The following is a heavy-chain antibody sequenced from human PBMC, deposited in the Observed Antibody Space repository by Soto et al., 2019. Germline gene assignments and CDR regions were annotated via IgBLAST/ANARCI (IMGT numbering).Heavy chain of an antibody. Sequence: GASVKVSCKASGGTFSSYAISWVRQAPGQGLEWMGGIIPIFGTANYAQKFQGRVTITADESTSTAYMELSSLRSEDTAEYYCTGLTRVTTFDYWGQGTLVTVSS. CDR3: TGLTRVTTFDY. J-gene: IGHJ4*02. CDR1: GGTFSSYA. V-gene: IGHV1-69*13. CDR2: IIPIFGTA. D-gene: IGHD4-17*01.